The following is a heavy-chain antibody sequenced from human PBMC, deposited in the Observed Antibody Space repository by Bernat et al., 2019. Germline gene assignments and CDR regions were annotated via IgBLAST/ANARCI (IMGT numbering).Heavy chain of an antibody. CDR3: AKEGLVVYAIAH. J-gene: IGHJ4*02. V-gene: IGHV3-23*01. CDR2: ISGSGGST. Sequence: EVQLLESGGGLIQPGGSLRLSCAASGVTFRSYAMTWVRQAPGKGLEWVSTISGSGGSTYYADSVKGRFTISRDNSKNTMFLQMNSLRVEDTAIYYCAKEGLVVYAIAHWGQGTLVTVSS. D-gene: IGHD2-8*02. CDR1: GVTFRSYA.